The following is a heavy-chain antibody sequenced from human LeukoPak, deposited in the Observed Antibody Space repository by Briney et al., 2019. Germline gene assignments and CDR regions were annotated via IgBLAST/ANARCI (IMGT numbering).Heavy chain of an antibody. CDR2: INPNSGGT. D-gene: IGHD3-22*01. Sequence: ASVKVSCKASGYTFTSYAMNWVRQAPGQGLEWMGWINPNSGGTNYAQKFQGRVTMTRDTSISTAYMELSRLRSDDTAVYYCARVHDSSGFEWFDPWGQGTLVTVSS. J-gene: IGHJ5*02. V-gene: IGHV1-2*02. CDR3: ARVHDSSGFEWFDP. CDR1: GYTFTSYA.